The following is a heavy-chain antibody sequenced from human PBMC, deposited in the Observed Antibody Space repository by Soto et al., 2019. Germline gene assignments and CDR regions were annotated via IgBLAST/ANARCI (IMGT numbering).Heavy chain of an antibody. CDR2: ISGSGGST. V-gene: IGHV3-23*01. Sequence: GGSLRLSCAASGLAVSSNYMSWVRQVPGKGLEWVSAISGSGGSTYYADSVKGRFTISRDNSKNTLYLQMNSLRAEDTAVYYCAKASGSIFYGMDVWGQGTTVTVSS. J-gene: IGHJ6*02. D-gene: IGHD3-10*01. CDR3: AKASGSIFYGMDV. CDR1: GLAVSSNY.